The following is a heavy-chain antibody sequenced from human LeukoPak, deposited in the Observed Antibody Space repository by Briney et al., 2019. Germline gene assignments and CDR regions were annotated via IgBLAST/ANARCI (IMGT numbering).Heavy chain of an antibody. V-gene: IGHV4-34*01. Sequence: SETLSLTCAVYGGSFSGYYWSWIRQPPGKGLEWIGEINHSGSTNYNPSLKSRVTISVDTSKNQFSLKLSSVTAADTAVYYRARGPTPHYYGSGSYRYWGQGTLVTVSS. D-gene: IGHD3-10*01. J-gene: IGHJ4*02. CDR2: INHSGST. CDR3: ARGPTPHYYGSGSYRY. CDR1: GGSFSGYY.